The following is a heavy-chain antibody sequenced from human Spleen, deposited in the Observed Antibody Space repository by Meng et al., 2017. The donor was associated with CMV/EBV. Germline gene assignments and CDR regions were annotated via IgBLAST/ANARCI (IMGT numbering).Heavy chain of an antibody. J-gene: IGHJ4*02. CDR1: GFTFSNYW. D-gene: IGHD3-22*01. Sequence: GESLKISCTASGFTFSNYWMTWVRQAPGKGLEWVANIKQDGSEKYYVDSVKGRFTISRDYAKNSVYLQMNSLRAEDTAVYYCVSNYYDSSGYYPLDYWGQGTLVTVSS. CDR2: IKQDGSEK. CDR3: VSNYYDSSGYYPLDY. V-gene: IGHV3-7*01.